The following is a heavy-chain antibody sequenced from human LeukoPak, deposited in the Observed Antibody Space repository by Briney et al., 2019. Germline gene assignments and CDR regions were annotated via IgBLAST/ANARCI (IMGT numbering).Heavy chain of an antibody. CDR2: ISGSGGST. V-gene: IGHV3-23*01. Sequence: ETLSLTCAVSGGSISSSNWWSWVRQAPGKGLEWVSAISGSGGSTYYADSVKGRFTISRDNSKNTLYLQMNSLRAEDTAVYYCAKDIVATWFDPWGQGTLVTVSS. D-gene: IGHD5-12*01. CDR3: AKDIVATWFDP. CDR1: GGSISSSN. J-gene: IGHJ5*02.